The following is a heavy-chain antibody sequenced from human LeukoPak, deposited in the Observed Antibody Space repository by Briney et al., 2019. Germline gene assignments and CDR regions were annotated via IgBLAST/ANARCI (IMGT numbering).Heavy chain of an antibody. CDR3: AREGVRYYGSSGYYTY. V-gene: IGHV1-46*01. D-gene: IGHD3-22*01. CDR2: INPSGGST. CDR1: GYTFTSYY. Sequence: ASVKVSCKASGYTFTSYYMHWVRQAPGQGLEWMGIINPSGGSTSYAQKFQGRVTMTRDTSTSTVYMELSSLRSEDTAVYYCAREGVRYYGSSGYYTYWGQGTLVTVSS. J-gene: IGHJ4*02.